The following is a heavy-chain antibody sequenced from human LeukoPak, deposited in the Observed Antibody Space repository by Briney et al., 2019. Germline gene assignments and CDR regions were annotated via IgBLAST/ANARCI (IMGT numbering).Heavy chain of an antibody. CDR1: GYTLTRHD. CDR3: ARAIPFRYLLGGDYYERSSHGFDI. V-gene: IGHV1-8*01. J-gene: IGHJ3*02. D-gene: IGHD2-21*02. Sequence: SVKVSCKASGYTLTRHDVNWVRQATGQGLEGMGWINPNSKNTGYAQKFQGRVTLTTDTSTSTAYMELSSLDSEDTAVYYCARAIPFRYLLGGDYYERSSHGFDIWGQGTMITVSS. CDR2: INPNSKNT.